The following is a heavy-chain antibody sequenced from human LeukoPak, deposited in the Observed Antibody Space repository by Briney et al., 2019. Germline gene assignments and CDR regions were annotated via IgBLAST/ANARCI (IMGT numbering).Heavy chain of an antibody. J-gene: IGHJ4*02. CDR1: GFTFSSYA. Sequence: GGSLRPSCAASGFTFSSYAMSWVRQAPGKGLEWVSGISGSGGRTYNADSVKGRFTISRDNSKNTLYLQMNSLRAEDTAVYYCAKDRSGYDLNIFDYWGQGTLVTVSS. D-gene: IGHD5-12*01. CDR2: ISGSGGRT. V-gene: IGHV3-23*01. CDR3: AKDRSGYDLNIFDY.